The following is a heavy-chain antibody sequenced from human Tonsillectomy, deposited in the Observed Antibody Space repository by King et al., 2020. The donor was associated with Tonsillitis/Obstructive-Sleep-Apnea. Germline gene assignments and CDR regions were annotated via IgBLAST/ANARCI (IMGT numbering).Heavy chain of an antibody. Sequence: QLVQSGAEVKKPGASVKVSCKASGYTFTSYDITWVRQAPGQGLEWMGWSRPYDGDTNYAQKLQGRVTMTSDTSTTTAYMELRSLRSDDTAVYYCARDYYDSSGYYHGYFQYWGQGTLVTVSS. J-gene: IGHJ1*01. CDR3: ARDYYDSSGYYHGYFQY. D-gene: IGHD3-22*01. V-gene: IGHV1-18*01. CDR1: GYTFTSYD. CDR2: SRPYDGDT.